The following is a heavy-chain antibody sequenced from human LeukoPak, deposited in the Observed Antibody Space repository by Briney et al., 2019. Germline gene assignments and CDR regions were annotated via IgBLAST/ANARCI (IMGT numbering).Heavy chain of an antibody. D-gene: IGHD3-22*01. CDR1: GLTVSDNY. CDR3: ARDRSYDSSGYPFDF. Sequence: PGGSLRLSCAASGLTVSDNYMTWVRQAPGKGLEWVSVIYAGGSTFYADSVKGRFTISRDNSKNTVYLQMNSLRAEDTAVYHCARDRSYDSSGYPFDFWGQGTLVAVSS. CDR2: IYAGGST. V-gene: IGHV3-66*02. J-gene: IGHJ4*02.